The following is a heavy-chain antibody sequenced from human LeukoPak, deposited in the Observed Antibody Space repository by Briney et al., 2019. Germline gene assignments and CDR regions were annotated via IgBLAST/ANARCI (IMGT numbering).Heavy chain of an antibody. J-gene: IGHJ4*02. CDR2: IGTAGDT. CDR3: AKDQFGDGYNGGLDY. V-gene: IGHV3-13*01. Sequence: GGSLRLSCAASGFTFSSYDMHWVRQATGKGLEWVSAIGTAGDTYYPGSVKGRFTISRENAKNTLYLQMNSLRAEDTAVYYCAKDQFGDGYNGGLDYWGQGTLVTVSS. CDR1: GFTFSSYD. D-gene: IGHD5-24*01.